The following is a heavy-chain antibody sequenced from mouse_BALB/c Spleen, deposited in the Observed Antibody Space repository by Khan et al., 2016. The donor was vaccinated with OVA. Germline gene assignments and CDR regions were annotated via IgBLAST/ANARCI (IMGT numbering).Heavy chain of an antibody. D-gene: IGHD2-14*01. J-gene: IGHJ3*01. CDR2: LNPSYCYT. CDR1: GYPFTSYK. CDR3: VRDGAYHRNDGWFAY. V-gene: IGHV1-4*01. Sequence: QVQPKESGAELAKPWASVKMSFKASGYPFTSYKIHWKKKRPGQGLEWIGYLNPSYCYTNYNQKFKDKATLTTDKSSTTAYLKLSSLTSDDSAVYNCVRDGAYHRNDGWFAYWGQWTLVTVSA.